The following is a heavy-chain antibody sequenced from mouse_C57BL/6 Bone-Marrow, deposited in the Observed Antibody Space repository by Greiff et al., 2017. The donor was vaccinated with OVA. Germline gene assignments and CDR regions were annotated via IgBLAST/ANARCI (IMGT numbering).Heavy chain of an antibody. D-gene: IGHD2-2*01. V-gene: IGHV1-50*01. CDR1: GYTFTSYW. CDR2: IDPSDSYT. J-gene: IGHJ2*01. CDR3: ARVYYGYLYYFDY. Sequence: VQLQQPGAELVKPGASVKLSCKASGYTFTSYWMQWVKQRPGQGLEWIGEIDPSDSYTNYNQKFKGKATLTVDTSSSTAYMQLSSLTSEDSAVYFCARVYYGYLYYFDYWGQGTTLTVSS.